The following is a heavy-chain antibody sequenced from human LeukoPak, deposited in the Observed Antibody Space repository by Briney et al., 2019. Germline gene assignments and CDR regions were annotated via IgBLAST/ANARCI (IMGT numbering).Heavy chain of an antibody. CDR1: GFTFSDYY. D-gene: IGHD5/OR15-5a*01. CDR2: ISTSGNSNSI. CDR3: ARGLRFINDY. V-gene: IGHV3-11*01. J-gene: IGHJ4*02. Sequence: GGSLRLSCAASGFTFSDYYMIWVRQAPGKGLEWLPYISTSGNSNSIYYAASVKGRFTISRDNARNSVYLQMDTLRAEDTAVYYCARGLRFINDYWGQGTLVTVSS.